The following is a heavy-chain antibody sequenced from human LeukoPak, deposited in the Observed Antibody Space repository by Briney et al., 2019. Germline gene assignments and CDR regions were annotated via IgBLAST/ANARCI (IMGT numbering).Heavy chain of an antibody. CDR2: ISGSSAYI. J-gene: IGHJ4*02. V-gene: IGHV3-21*01. Sequence: GGSLRLSCAASGFIFSSYAMSWVRQAPGKGLEWVSSISGSSAYIYYADSVKGRFTISRDNAKNSLYPQMNSLRAEDTAVYYCAREMFWSGYFANLHFDYWGQGALVTVSS. D-gene: IGHD3-3*01. CDR1: GFIFSSYA. CDR3: AREMFWSGYFANLHFDY.